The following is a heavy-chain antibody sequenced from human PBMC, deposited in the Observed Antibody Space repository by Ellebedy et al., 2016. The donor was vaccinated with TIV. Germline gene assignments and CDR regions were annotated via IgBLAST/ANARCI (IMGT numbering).Heavy chain of an antibody. D-gene: IGHD1-1*01. Sequence: PGGSLRLSCAASGFSFSTYGMHWVRQAPGQGLEWVAVIWYDGFNKDYADSVKGRFTISTDDSRTTLFLQMNSLRADDTAVYYCAQDAQGYAFAWGQGTLVTVSS. CDR3: AQDAQGYAFA. CDR2: IWYDGFNK. J-gene: IGHJ4*02. CDR1: GFSFSTYG. V-gene: IGHV3-33*03.